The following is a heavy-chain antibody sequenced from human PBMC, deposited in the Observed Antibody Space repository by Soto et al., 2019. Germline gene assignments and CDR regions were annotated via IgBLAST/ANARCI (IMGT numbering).Heavy chain of an antibody. D-gene: IGHD2-21*01. CDR2: MNPYSGNT. CDR1: GYTFTNND. Sequence: QVQLVQSGAELKRPGASVKVSCKASGYTFTNNDINWVRQATGQGLEWMGWMNPYSGNTGYAQKFQGRVTMSRYNSSTTAYMELSSLRSEDTAVYYCVRAPLDYYSADYFDNWGQGTLVTVSS. V-gene: IGHV1-8*01. J-gene: IGHJ4*02. CDR3: VRAPLDYYSADYFDN.